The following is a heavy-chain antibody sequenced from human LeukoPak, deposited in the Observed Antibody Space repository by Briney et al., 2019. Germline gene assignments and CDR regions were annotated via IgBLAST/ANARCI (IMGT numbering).Heavy chain of an antibody. J-gene: IGHJ4*02. CDR3: ARDIYGGNSIDY. CDR2: IYYSGST. V-gene: IGHV4-39*07. D-gene: IGHD4-23*01. Sequence: PSETLSLTCTVSGGSISSSSYYWGWIRQPPGKGLEGIGSIYYSGSTYYNPSLKSRVTISVDTSKNQFSLKLSSVTAADTAVYYCARDIYGGNSIDYWGQGTLVTVSS. CDR1: GGSISSSSYY.